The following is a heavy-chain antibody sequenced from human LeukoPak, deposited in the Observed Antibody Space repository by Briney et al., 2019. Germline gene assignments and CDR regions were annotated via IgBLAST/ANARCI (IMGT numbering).Heavy chain of an antibody. D-gene: IGHD6-6*01. Sequence: GGSLRLSCAASGFTFSDYYMTWIRQAPGKGLEWVSYITSAGTIYNADSVKGRFTISRDNAKNSLYLRMNSLRAEDTAVYYCARDRGPHSSSPNSGAFDIWGQGTMVTVSS. CDR3: ARDRGPHSSSPNSGAFDI. CDR1: GFTFSDYY. CDR2: ITSAGTI. V-gene: IGHV3-11*04. J-gene: IGHJ3*02.